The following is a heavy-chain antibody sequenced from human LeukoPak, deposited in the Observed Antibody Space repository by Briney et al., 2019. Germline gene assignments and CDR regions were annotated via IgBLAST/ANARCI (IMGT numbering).Heavy chain of an antibody. D-gene: IGHD3-22*01. Sequence: PGGSLRLSCAASGFTFSSYWMSWVRQAPGKGLEWVANIKQDGSEKYYVDSVKGRFTISRDNAKNSLYLQMNSLRAEDTAVYYCARDSGYYYDSSGYLDSWGQGTLVTVSS. CDR2: IKQDGSEK. J-gene: IGHJ4*02. V-gene: IGHV3-7*01. CDR3: ARDSGYYYDSSGYLDS. CDR1: GFTFSSYW.